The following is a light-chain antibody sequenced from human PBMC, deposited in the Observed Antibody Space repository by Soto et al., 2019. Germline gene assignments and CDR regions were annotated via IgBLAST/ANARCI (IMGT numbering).Light chain of an antibody. CDR3: QQYTSNPLT. J-gene: IGKJ4*01. Sequence: DIQMTQSPSSLSASIGDRITITCRASQYIGSWLTWYQQKPGKAPKPLIYAASNLRGGVPSRFSGSQSGTDFTLTISSLQPEDSAVYYCQQYTSNPLTFGGGTKV. CDR2: AAS. CDR1: QYIGSW. V-gene: IGKV1D-16*01.